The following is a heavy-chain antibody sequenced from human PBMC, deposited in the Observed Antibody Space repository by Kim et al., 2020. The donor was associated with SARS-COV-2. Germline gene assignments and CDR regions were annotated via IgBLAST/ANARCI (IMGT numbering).Heavy chain of an antibody. V-gene: IGHV4-39*07. Sequence: PSLNGRVTITVDTSRNQLSLKLSSVTAADTAVYYCARGGTMIVVVDAFDIWGQGTMVTVSS. CDR3: ARGGTMIVVVDAFDI. J-gene: IGHJ3*02. D-gene: IGHD3-22*01.